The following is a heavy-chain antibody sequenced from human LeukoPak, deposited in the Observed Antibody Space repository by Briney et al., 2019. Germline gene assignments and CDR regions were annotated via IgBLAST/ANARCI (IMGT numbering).Heavy chain of an antibody. CDR2: INYRGIT. CDR1: GVSISSNDYY. V-gene: IGHV4-39*01. D-gene: IGHD1-14*01. J-gene: IGHJ3*02. Sequence: SETLSLTCIVSGVSISSNDYYWAWIRQPPGEGLEWIGSINYRGITYYNPSLESRVTITVDTTKNQFSLKLNPVTAADTAVYYCARPSPYGTTWAGAFDIWGQGTMVTVSS. CDR3: ARPSPYGTTWAGAFDI.